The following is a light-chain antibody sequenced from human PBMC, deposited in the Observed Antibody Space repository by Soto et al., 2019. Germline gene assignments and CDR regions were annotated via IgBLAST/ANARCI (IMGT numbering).Light chain of an antibody. CDR3: QQLNSYPLT. CDR1: QDISDY. Sequence: DIQLTQSPSFLSVSVGDRVTITCRASQDISDYLAWYQQRPGKAPKLLIYAASTLQSGVPSRFSGSGSGTEFTLTISSLQPEDFATYSCQQLNSYPLTFGGGTKVDIK. J-gene: IGKJ4*01. CDR2: AAS. V-gene: IGKV1-9*01.